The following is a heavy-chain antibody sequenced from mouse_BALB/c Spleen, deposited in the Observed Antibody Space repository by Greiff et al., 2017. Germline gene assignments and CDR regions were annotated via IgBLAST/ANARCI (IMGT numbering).Heavy chain of an antibody. J-gene: IGHJ4*01. CDR3: AYGNYGYAMDY. D-gene: IGHD2-1*01. Sequence: VQLQQSGAELVKPGASVKLSCPPSGFNIKDPYMHWVKQRPEQGLGWIGRIDPANGNTKYDPKFQGKATITADTSSNTAYLQLSSLTSEDTAVYYCAYGNYGYAMDYWGQGTSVTVSS. CDR2: IDPANGNT. CDR1: GFNIKDPY. V-gene: IGHV14-3*02.